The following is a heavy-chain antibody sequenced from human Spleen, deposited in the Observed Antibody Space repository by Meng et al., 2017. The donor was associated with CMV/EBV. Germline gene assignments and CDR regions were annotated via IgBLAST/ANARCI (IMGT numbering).Heavy chain of an antibody. Sequence: GGSLRLSCAASGFTFSSYAMSWVRQARGKGLEWVSAISGSGGSTYYADSVKGRFTISRDNSKNTLYLQMDSLRAEDTAVYYCAKDAARVYSTVIHYWGQGTLVTVSS. V-gene: IGHV3-23*01. J-gene: IGHJ4*02. D-gene: IGHD4-17*01. CDR2: ISGSGGST. CDR1: GFTFSSYA. CDR3: AKDAARVYSTVIHY.